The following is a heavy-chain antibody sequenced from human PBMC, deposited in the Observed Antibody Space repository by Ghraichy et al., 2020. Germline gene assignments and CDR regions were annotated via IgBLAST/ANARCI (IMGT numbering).Heavy chain of an antibody. Sequence: SETLSLTCTVSGGSIISNHRWSWVRQPPGKGLEWIAEIFHSGSTNYNPSLKSRVTMSVDTSKNQFSLKLSSVTAADTAVYYCARTSYFGSAFDPWGQGTLGTVSS. CDR3: ARTSYFGSAFDP. CDR1: GGSIISNHR. CDR2: IFHSGST. J-gene: IGHJ5*02. D-gene: IGHD3-10*01. V-gene: IGHV4-4*02.